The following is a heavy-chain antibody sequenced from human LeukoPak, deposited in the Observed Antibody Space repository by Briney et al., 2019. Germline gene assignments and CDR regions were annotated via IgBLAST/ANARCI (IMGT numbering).Heavy chain of an antibody. Sequence: PGGSLTLSCAASGFTFSGYALHWVRQAPGKGLEWVAVISYDGSNNNYADSVEDRFTISRDNPKTTLYLQMNSLRAEDMAVYYCARDGRWLQLYPYFYMDIWGKGTPVTVSS. V-gene: IGHV3-30*04. CDR1: GFTFSGYA. CDR2: ISYDGSNN. CDR3: ARDGRWLQLYPYFYMDI. J-gene: IGHJ6*03. D-gene: IGHD5-24*01.